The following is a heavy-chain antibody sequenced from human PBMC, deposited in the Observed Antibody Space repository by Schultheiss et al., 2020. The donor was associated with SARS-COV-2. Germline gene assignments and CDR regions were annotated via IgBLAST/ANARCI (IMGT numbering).Heavy chain of an antibody. J-gene: IGHJ6*02. Sequence: GGSLRLSCAASGFTFSSYAMSWVRQAPGKGLVWVSGINWNGGSTGYADSVKGRFTISRENAKNSLYLQMNSLRAEDTAVYYCARSPANPFWSGYYPPLGGYYYGMDVWGHGATVTVSS. CDR1: GFTFSSYA. V-gene: IGHV3-20*04. CDR2: INWNGGST. D-gene: IGHD3-3*01. CDR3: ARSPANPFWSGYYPPLGGYYYGMDV.